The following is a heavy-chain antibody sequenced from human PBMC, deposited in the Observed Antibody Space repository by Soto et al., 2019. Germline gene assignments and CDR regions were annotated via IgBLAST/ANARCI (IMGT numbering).Heavy chain of an antibody. CDR2: ISYDGSNK. V-gene: IGHV3-30*18. J-gene: IGHJ4*02. D-gene: IGHD4-17*01. CDR1: GFTFNNYA. Sequence: TGGSLRLSCAASGFTFNNYAMHWVRQAPGKGLEWVAVISYDGSNKYYVDSVKGRFTISRDNPKNTLYLQMNSLTADDTAVYYCANPGSNDYGVIDYWGQGTLVTVSS. CDR3: ANPGSNDYGVIDY.